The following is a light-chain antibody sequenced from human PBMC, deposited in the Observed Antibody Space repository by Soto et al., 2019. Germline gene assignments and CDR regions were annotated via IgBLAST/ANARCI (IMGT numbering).Light chain of an antibody. J-gene: IGLJ2*01. CDR1: SNDVGRYNL. CDR3: CAYAGSGNVV. CDR2: EAT. V-gene: IGLV2-23*01. Sequence: QSALTQPASVSGSPEQSITISCTGTSNDVGRYNLVSWYQQHPGKAPKVMIYEATKRPSGVSNRFSGSKSGNTASLTISGLQAEDEADYYCCAYAGSGNVVFGGGTKLTVL.